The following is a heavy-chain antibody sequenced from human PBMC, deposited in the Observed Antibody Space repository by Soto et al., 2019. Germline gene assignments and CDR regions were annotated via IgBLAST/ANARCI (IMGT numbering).Heavy chain of an antibody. Sequence: QVQLVESGGGVVQPGRSLRLSCAASGVTFSSYGMHWVRQAPGKGLEWVAVIWYDGSNKYYADSVKGRFTISRDNSKNTLYLQMNSLRAEDTAVYYCARDRQWLGPEYYFDYWGQGTLVTVSS. CDR2: IWYDGSNK. J-gene: IGHJ4*02. V-gene: IGHV3-33*01. D-gene: IGHD6-19*01. CDR1: GVTFSSYG. CDR3: ARDRQWLGPEYYFDY.